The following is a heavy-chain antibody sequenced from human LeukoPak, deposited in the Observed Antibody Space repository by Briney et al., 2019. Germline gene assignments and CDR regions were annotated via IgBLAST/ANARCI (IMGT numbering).Heavy chain of an antibody. Sequence: SETLSLTCTVSGGSVSSYYWNWIRQPAGKGLEWIGRIYTSGSTIYNPSLKSRVTISVDTSKNQVSLKLSSVTAADTAVYYCPPSGFPGGLGRFDPGGKETLVTVSS. CDR3: PPSGFPGGLGRFDP. CDR1: GGSVSSYY. CDR2: IYTSGST. J-gene: IGHJ5*02. D-gene: IGHD6-19*01. V-gene: IGHV4-4*07.